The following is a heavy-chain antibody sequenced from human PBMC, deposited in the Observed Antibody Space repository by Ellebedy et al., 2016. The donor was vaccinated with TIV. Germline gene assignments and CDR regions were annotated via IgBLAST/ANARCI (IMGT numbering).Heavy chain of an antibody. CDR1: GDSISGSS. J-gene: IGHJ4*02. Sequence: MPSETLSLTCSVPGDSISGSSWSWIRQPPGKHLEWVGYIEATGRTEYNPSLNSRATISVDASKNQFSLRLSSVTAADSAVYYCARGRFGGFFDYWGQGTLVTVSS. V-gene: IGHV4-59*01. CDR2: IEATGRT. D-gene: IGHD3-10*01. CDR3: ARGRFGGFFDY.